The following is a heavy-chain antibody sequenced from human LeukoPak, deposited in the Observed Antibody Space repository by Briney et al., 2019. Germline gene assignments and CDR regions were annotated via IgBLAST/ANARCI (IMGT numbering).Heavy chain of an antibody. CDR2: ISYDGSNK. V-gene: IGHV3-30-3*01. D-gene: IGHD1-26*01. CDR3: ARVQWELLSYFDY. J-gene: IGHJ4*02. Sequence: PGGSLRLSCAASGFTFSSYAMHWVRQAPGKGLEWVAVISYDGSNKYYADSVKGRFTISRDNSKNTLYLQMNSLRAEDTAVYYCARVQWELLSYFDYWGQGTLVTVSS. CDR1: GFTFSSYA.